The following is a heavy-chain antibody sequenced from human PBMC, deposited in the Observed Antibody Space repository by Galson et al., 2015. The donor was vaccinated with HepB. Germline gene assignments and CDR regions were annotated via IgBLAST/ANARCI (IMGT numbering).Heavy chain of an antibody. CDR3: AKDPYLYSALAGTMAGFDY. V-gene: IGHV3-30*18. CDR2: ISYDGSNK. Sequence: TFSNYGMHWVRQAPGKGLEWVAVISYDGSNKYYADSVKGRFTISRDNSKNTLYLQMNSLRAEDTALYYCAKDPYLYSALAGTMAGFDYWGQGTLVTVSS. J-gene: IGHJ4*02. CDR1: TFSNYG. D-gene: IGHD6-19*01.